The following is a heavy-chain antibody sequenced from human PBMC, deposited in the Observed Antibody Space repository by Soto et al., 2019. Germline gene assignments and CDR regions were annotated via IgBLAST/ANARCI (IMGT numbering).Heavy chain of an antibody. V-gene: IGHV4-34*01. J-gene: IGHJ4*02. Sequence: QVQLQQWGAGLLKPSETLSLTCAVYGGSFSGYYWSWIRQPPGKGLEWIGEINHSGSTNYNPSLKSRVTISVDTSKNQFSLKLGSVTAADTAVYYCARGGRLGGYFDYWGQGTLVTVSS. CDR3: ARGGRLGGYFDY. CDR2: INHSGST. D-gene: IGHD3-16*01. CDR1: GGSFSGYY.